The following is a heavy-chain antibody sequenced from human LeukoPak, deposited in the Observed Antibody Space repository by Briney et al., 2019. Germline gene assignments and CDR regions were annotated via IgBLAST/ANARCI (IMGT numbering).Heavy chain of an antibody. CDR2: INPNSGGT. V-gene: IGHV1-2*02. CDR3: ARDNADNTIKLGYHDFWSGLNWFDP. J-gene: IGHJ5*02. D-gene: IGHD3-3*01. Sequence: ASVKVSCKASGYTFTGYYMHWVRQAPGQGLEWMGWINPNSGGTNYAQKFQGRVTMTRDTSISTAYMELSRLRSDDTAVYYCARDNADNTIKLGYHDFWSGLNWFDPWGQGTLVTASS. CDR1: GYTFTGYY.